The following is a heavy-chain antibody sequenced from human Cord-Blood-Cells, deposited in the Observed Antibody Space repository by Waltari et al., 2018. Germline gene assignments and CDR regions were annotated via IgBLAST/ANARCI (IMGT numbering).Heavy chain of an antibody. V-gene: IGHV4-34*01. CDR1: GGSFSGYY. D-gene: IGHD2-15*01. Sequence: QVQLQQWGAGLLKPSETLSLTCAVYGGSFSGYYWSWIRQPPGKGLEWIGEINHSGSTNYNPSLKSRVTISVDTPKNQFSLKLSSVTAADTAVYYCARRGTYCSGGSCYSWFDPWGQGTLVTVSS. CDR3: ARRGTYCSGGSCYSWFDP. J-gene: IGHJ5*02. CDR2: INHSGST.